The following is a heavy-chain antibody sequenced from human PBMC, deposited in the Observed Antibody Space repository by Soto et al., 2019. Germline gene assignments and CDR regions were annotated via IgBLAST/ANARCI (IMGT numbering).Heavy chain of an antibody. V-gene: IGHV4-30-2*01. CDR1: GDTISTGGYT. Sequence: PSETLSLTCDFSGDTISTGGYTWAWIRQPPGKALEWIGYIYYSGNTYYNPSLKSRVTISVDTSKNQFSLKLSSVTAADTAVYYCARQADYDSSGYPSTAPDYWGQGTLVTVSS. CDR2: IYYSGNT. D-gene: IGHD3-22*01. CDR3: ARQADYDSSGYPSTAPDY. J-gene: IGHJ4*02.